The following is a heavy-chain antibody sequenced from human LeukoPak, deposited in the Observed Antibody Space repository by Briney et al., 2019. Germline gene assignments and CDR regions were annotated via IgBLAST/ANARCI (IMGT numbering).Heavy chain of an antibody. D-gene: IGHD3-22*01. V-gene: IGHV4-4*07. CDR3: AREAKYYYDSSGYYYYYYYYMDV. CDR2: IYTSGST. J-gene: IGHJ6*03. Sequence: PSETLSLTCTVSGGSISSYYWSWIRQPAGKGLEWIGRIYTSGSTNYNPSLKSRVTMSVDTSKNQFSLKLSSVTAADTAVYYCAREAKYYYDSSGYYYYYYYYMDVWGKGTTVTISS. CDR1: GGSISSYY.